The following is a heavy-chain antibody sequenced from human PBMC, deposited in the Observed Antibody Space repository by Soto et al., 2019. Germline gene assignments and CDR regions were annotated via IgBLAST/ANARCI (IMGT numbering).Heavy chain of an antibody. CDR1: GLTLSSLA. V-gene: IGHV3-23*01. CDR3: AKYMYGHSYYGMVI. D-gene: IGHD3-16*01. J-gene: IGHJ6*02. Sequence: PGESLKISCAGSGLTLSSLAMTWVRQAPGKGLEWVAVISANGGSTDYADSVKGRFTISRDNAKNTLFLQMSSLRADDTAEYYCAKYMYGHSYYGMVIWGQGTTVTVSS. CDR2: ISANGGST.